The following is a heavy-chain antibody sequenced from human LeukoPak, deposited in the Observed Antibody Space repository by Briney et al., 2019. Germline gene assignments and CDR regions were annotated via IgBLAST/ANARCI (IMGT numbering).Heavy chain of an antibody. Sequence: GGSLRLSCAASGFTFSSYGIHWVRQAPGKGLEWVTFIRYDGNNENYADSVRGRFTISRDNSKNTLYLQMSSLRADDTAVYYCAIAPCSSTNCPPDYWGQGTLVTVSS. CDR3: AIAPCSSTNCPPDY. CDR2: IRYDGNNE. J-gene: IGHJ4*02. V-gene: IGHV3-30*02. CDR1: GFTFSSYG. D-gene: IGHD2-2*01.